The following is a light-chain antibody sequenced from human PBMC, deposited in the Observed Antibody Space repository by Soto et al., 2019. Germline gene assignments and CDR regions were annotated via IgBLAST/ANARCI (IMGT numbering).Light chain of an antibody. CDR3: QQYGTSPIT. V-gene: IGKV3-20*01. CDR2: DAS. Sequence: VLTQSAATVSLSPGERATLSCRTSLSVSVYLDWYQQKPGQAPRLLISDASNRATGIPDRFSGSGSGTDFTLTISGLEPEDFALYYCQQYGTSPITFGQGTRLEIK. J-gene: IGKJ5*01. CDR1: LSVSVY.